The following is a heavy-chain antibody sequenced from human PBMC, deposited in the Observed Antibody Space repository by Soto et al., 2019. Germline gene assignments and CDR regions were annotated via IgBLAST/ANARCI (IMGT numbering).Heavy chain of an antibody. CDR3: ARTIVVVTAAIRGWFDT. J-gene: IGHJ5*02. D-gene: IGHD2-2*02. CDR1: GGSISSSNW. CDR2: IYHSGST. Sequence: LPETLSLTCAVSGGSISSSNWWSWVRQPPGKGLEWIGEIYHSGSTNYNPSLKSRVTISVDKSKNQFSLKLSSVTAADTAVYYCARTIVVVTAAIRGWFDTWGQGTLVTVSS. V-gene: IGHV4-4*03.